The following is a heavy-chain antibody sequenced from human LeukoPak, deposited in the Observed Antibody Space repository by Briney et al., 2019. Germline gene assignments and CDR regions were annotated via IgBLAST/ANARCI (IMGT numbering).Heavy chain of an antibody. CDR2: IYYSGST. J-gene: IGHJ5*02. D-gene: IGHD1-1*01. Sequence: SQTLSLTCTVSGGSISSGGYYWSWIRQHPGKGLEWIGYIYYSGSTYYNPSLKSRVTISVYTSKNQFSLKLRSVTAADTAVLYCARDLYDNDWWFDPWGQGTLVTVSS. CDR1: GGSISSGGYY. CDR3: ARDLYDNDWWFDP. V-gene: IGHV4-31*03.